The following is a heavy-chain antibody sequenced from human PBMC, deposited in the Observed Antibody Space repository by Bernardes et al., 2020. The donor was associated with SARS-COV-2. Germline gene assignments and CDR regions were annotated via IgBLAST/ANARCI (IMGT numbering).Heavy chain of an antibody. D-gene: IGHD3-22*01. V-gene: IGHV1-2*02. J-gene: IGHJ6*02. CDR3: ALPPTNYDRYAMDL. CDR2: INPNSGGT. CDR1: GYTFTDHY. Sequence: ASVKVSCKTSGYTFTDHYIHWVRQAPGQGLEWMGWINPNSGGTNYAQNFQGRVTMTRDTSSSTAYMELSGLRFDDAAVYYCALPPTNYDRYAMDLWGQGTTVTVSS.